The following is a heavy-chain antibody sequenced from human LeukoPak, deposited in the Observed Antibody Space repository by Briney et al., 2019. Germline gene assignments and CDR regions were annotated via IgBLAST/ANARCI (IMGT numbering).Heavy chain of an antibody. D-gene: IGHD3/OR15-3a*01. CDR2: VSAYNGNT. CDR3: ARDFRLGYYYGMDV. Sequence: ASVKVSCKASGYTFTSYGISWVRQAPGQGLEWMGWVSAYNGNTNYAQKLQGRVTMTTDTSTSTAYMELRSLRSDDTAVYYCARDFRLGYYYGMDVWGQGTTVTVSS. J-gene: IGHJ6*02. V-gene: IGHV1-18*01. CDR1: GYTFTSYG.